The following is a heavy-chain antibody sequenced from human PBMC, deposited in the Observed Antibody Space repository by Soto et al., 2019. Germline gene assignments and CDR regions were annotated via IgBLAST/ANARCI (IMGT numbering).Heavy chain of an antibody. CDR2: ISSSGSTI. J-gene: IGHJ3*02. D-gene: IGHD6-13*01. CDR1: GFTFSDYY. V-gene: IGHV3-11*01. CDR3: ARDRIAAAGATAFDI. Sequence: GGSLRLSCAASGFTFSDYYMSWIRQAPGKGLEWVSYISSSGSTIYYADSVKGRFTISRDNAKNSLYLQMNSLRAEDTAVYYCARDRIAAAGATAFDIWGQGTMVTVSS.